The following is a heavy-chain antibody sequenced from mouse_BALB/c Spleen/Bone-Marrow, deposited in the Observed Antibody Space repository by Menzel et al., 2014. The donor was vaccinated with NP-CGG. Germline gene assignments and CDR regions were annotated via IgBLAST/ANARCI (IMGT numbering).Heavy chain of an antibody. V-gene: IGHV1S81*02. CDR2: MDPNTGRT. D-gene: IGHD2-2*01. J-gene: IGHJ2*01. Sequence: VQLQQSGAELVKPGASVKLSCKASGYTFTSYWMHWVKQRPGQSLEWIGEMDPNTGRTDYNKKFKSQVSLTVDKSSSTAYMHLSSLTSEDSAVYYCARINGYDYWGQGTTLTVSS. CDR3: ARINGYDY. CDR1: GYTFTSYW.